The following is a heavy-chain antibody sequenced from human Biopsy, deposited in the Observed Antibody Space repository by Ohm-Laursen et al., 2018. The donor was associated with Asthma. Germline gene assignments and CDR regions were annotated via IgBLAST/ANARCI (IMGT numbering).Heavy chain of an antibody. J-gene: IGHJ4*02. CDR1: GFAFSQGG. D-gene: IGHD3-10*01. CDR3: AKDERLYYGSDSKYMQPVPLGD. CDR2: VSSDGRKK. Sequence: SLRLSCTASGFAFSQGGMHWVRQGPGKGLEWVALVSSDGRKKYYADSVKGRFTISRDKSENTLYLQMNSLRAEDTAVYYCAKDERLYYGSDSKYMQPVPLGDWGQGTLVIVSA. V-gene: IGHV3-30*18.